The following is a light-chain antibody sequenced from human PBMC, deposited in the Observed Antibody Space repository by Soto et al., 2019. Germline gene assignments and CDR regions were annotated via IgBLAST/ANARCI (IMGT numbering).Light chain of an antibody. Sequence: QSALTQPASVSGSPGQSITISCTGTSSDVGAYTYVSWYQQHPGKAPKLMIFDVGNRPSGVSIRFSGSKSGNTASLTISGLQPEDEADYYCSSHTSSSTLVFGGGTKLTVL. J-gene: IGLJ2*01. V-gene: IGLV2-14*03. CDR3: SSHTSSSTLV. CDR1: SSDVGAYTY. CDR2: DVG.